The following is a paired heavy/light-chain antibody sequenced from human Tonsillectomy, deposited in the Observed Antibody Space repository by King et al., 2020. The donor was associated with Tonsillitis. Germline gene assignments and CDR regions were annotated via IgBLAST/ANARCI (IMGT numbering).Light chain of an antibody. J-gene: IGLJ3*02. CDR1: SSDVGGYDS. V-gene: IGLV2-14*01. CDR3: SSYTTSTTPV. CDR2: AVS. Sequence: QSALTQPASVSGSPGQSITISCTGTSSDVGGYDSVSWYQHHPGKAPKLMIYAVSHRPSGVSNRFSGSKSGNTASLTISGLQAEDEADYYCSSYTTSTTPVFGGGTKLTVL.
Heavy chain of an antibody. J-gene: IGHJ4*02. Sequence: QVQLVESGGGVVQPGRSLRLSCAASGFTFRSSVMHWVRQAPGKGLEWVAVISYDGSDKNYADSVKGRFTISRDNSKTTLYLQMNSLRTEDTAIYYCAKEERVWKTTYFDYWGQGTMVTVSS. V-gene: IGHV3-30*18. CDR2: ISYDGSDK. CDR3: AKEERVWKTTYFDY. D-gene: IGHD1-1*01. CDR1: GFTFRSSV.